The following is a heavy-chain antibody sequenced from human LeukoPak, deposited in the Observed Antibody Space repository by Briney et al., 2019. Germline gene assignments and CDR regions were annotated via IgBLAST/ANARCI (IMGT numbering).Heavy chain of an antibody. Sequence: PSETLSLTCTVSGGSISSYYWSWIRQPPGKGLEWIGYIYYSGSTNYNPTLKNRVTISVDTSKNQFSLKLSSVTAADTAVYYCARFEQWLVGYDYWGQGTLVTVSS. CDR2: IYYSGST. J-gene: IGHJ4*02. CDR3: ARFEQWLVGYDY. CDR1: GGSISSYY. D-gene: IGHD6-19*01. V-gene: IGHV4-59*08.